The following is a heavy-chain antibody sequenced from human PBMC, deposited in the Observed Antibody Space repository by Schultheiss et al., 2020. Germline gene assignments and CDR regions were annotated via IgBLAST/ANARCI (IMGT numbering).Heavy chain of an antibody. CDR1: GFTFSDYY. Sequence: GGSLRLSCAASGFTFSDYYMSWIRQAPGKGLEWVSAISGSGGSTYYADSVKGRFTISRDNAKNSLYLQMNSLRAEDTAVYYCARTYDFWSGYTPHNWFDPWGQGTLVTVSS. CDR2: ISGSGGST. CDR3: ARTYDFWSGYTPHNWFDP. J-gene: IGHJ5*02. V-gene: IGHV3-11*04. D-gene: IGHD3-3*01.